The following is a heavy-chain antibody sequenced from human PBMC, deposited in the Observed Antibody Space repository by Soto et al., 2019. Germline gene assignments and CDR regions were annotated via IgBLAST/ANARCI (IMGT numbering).Heavy chain of an antibody. CDR3: AREWSAFDY. J-gene: IGHJ4*02. CDR1: GDSFSRYK. Sequence: SETLSLTCTVSGDSFSRYKWSWIRQPPGKGLEYIGYMYSSGYTDYNPSLKSRVTMSLDTSKNQYSLRLTSATAADTAVYYCAREWSAFDYWGQGTLVTVSS. V-gene: IGHV4-59*01. CDR2: MYSSGYT. D-gene: IGHD2-15*01.